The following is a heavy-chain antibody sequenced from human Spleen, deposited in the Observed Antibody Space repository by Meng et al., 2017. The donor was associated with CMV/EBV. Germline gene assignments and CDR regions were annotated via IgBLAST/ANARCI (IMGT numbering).Heavy chain of an antibody. CDR1: GYTFTSYA. Sequence: ASGYTFTSYALCWVRQAPGQGLEWMGWINTNNAIPTYAQGFTGRFVFSLDTSVSTTYLQISSLKAEDTAVYYCARVHSSGYYGPNDYWGQGTLVTVSS. V-gene: IGHV7-4-1*02. CDR2: INTNNAIP. CDR3: ARVHSSGYYGPNDY. D-gene: IGHD3-22*01. J-gene: IGHJ4*02.